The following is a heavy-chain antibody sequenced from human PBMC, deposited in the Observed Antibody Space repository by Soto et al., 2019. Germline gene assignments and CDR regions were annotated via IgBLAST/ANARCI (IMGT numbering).Heavy chain of an antibody. Sequence: SETLSLTCTVSGGSISSSSYYWGWIRQPPGKGLEWIGSIYYSGSTYYNPSLKSRVTISVDTSKNQFSLKLSSVTAADTAVYYCARHANDLDYWGQRTLVTVSS. J-gene: IGHJ4*02. CDR2: IYYSGST. CDR1: GGSISSSSYY. V-gene: IGHV4-39*01. CDR3: ARHANDLDY.